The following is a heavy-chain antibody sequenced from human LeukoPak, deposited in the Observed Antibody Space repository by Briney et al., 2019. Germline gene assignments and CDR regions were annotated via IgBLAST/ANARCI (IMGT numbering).Heavy chain of an antibody. J-gene: IGHJ4*02. CDR1: GFSFSSYG. V-gene: IGHV3-23*01. Sequence: GGTLRLSCGASGFSFSSYGLSWVRQAPGKGLEWVSAISGSGGSTYYADSVKGRFTISRDNSKNTLYLQMNSLRAEDTAVYYCARDGYNSYDYWGQGTLVTVSS. CDR2: ISGSGGST. D-gene: IGHD5-24*01. CDR3: ARDGYNSYDY.